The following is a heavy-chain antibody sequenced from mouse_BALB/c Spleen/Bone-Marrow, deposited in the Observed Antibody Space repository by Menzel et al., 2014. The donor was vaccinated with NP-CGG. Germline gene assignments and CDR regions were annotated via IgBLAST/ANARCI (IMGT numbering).Heavy chain of an antibody. CDR1: GFNIKDTY. CDR2: IDPANGNT. CDR3: ARYYSGTLLDY. D-gene: IGHD1-1*01. J-gene: IGHJ2*01. Sequence: VQLQQSGAELVKSGASVKLSCTASGFNIKDTYMHWVKQRPEQGLEWIGRIDPANGNTKYDPKFQGKATITADTSSNTPYLQLSSLTSEDTAVYYCARYYSGTLLDYWGQGTPLTVSS. V-gene: IGHV14-3*02.